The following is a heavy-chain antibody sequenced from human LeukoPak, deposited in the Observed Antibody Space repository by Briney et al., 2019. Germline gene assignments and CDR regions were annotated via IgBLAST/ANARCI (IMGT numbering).Heavy chain of an antibody. CDR1: VFTFRSYE. CDR3: AKGGSTRCYSSSGY. J-gene: IGHJ4*02. V-gene: IGHV3-48*03. CDR2: ISSRGRTK. Sequence: PGGSLRLSCGSSVFTFRSYEMNWVRQARGRGLEWGSYISSRGRTKYYADSVRDRFTISRDNAKNSLHLQMNGLRGEDTAVYYCAKGGSTRCYSSSGYWGQGTLVTVST. D-gene: IGHD2-2*01.